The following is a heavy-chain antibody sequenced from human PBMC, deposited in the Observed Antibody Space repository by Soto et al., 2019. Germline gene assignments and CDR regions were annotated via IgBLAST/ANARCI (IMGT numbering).Heavy chain of an antibody. Sequence: GGSLRLSCTASGFTSGDYAMSWFRQAPGKGLEWVGFITSKAYGGTTEYAASVKGRFTISRDDSKSIAYLQMNSLKTEDTAVYYCARLGRDLATVPFDDWGQGTLVTVSS. CDR2: ITSKAYGGTT. CDR1: GFTSGDYA. V-gene: IGHV3-49*03. J-gene: IGHJ4*02. D-gene: IGHD5-12*01. CDR3: ARLGRDLATVPFDD.